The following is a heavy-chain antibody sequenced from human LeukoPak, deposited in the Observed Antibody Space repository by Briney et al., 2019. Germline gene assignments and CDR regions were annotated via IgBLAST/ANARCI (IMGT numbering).Heavy chain of an antibody. CDR3: AKGSYYYDSADYFDY. CDR1: GFTFSSHA. J-gene: IGHJ4*02. V-gene: IGHV3-23*01. CDR2: LSGSGGNT. D-gene: IGHD3-22*01. Sequence: QPGGSLRLSCAASGFTFSSHAMSWVRPAPGKGLEWVSTLSGSGGNTYYADSVKGRVTISRDNSKNTLYVQMNSLRAEDTAVYHCAKGSYYYDSADYFDYWGQGTLVTVSS.